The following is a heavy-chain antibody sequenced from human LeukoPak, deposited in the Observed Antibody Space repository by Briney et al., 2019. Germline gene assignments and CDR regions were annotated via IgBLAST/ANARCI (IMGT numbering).Heavy chain of an antibody. CDR2: ILYDGSNK. Sequence: GRSLRLSCAASGFTFTRYDEQWVRHAPGKGLEWVAVILYDGSNKYYVESVKPRYTISRDNSKNTLYLQMNSLRTEDTAVYYCARGLSGNYYYYYAMDVCGQGTTVTVSS. CDR1: GFTFTRYD. D-gene: IGHD6-19*01. V-gene: IGHV3-30-3*01. J-gene: IGHJ6*02. CDR3: ARGLSGNYYYYYAMDV.